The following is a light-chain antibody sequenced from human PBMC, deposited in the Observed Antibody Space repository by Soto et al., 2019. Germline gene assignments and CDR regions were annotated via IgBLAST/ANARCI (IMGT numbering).Light chain of an antibody. CDR3: QAYDYSLTASV. CDR1: TSNLGAGYD. CDR2: GNR. V-gene: IGLV1-40*01. J-gene: IGLJ3*02. Sequence: QPVLTQPPSVSGAPGQRVTLSCTGNTSNLGAGYDVHWYQQLPGAAPKLVIFGNRNRPSGVPERFSGSKSGSSASLAITGLQAEDEADYYCQAYDYSLTASVFGGGTKLTVL.